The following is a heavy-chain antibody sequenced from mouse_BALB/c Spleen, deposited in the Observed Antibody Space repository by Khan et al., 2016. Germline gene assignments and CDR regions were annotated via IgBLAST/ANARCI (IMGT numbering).Heavy chain of an antibody. Sequence: QVRLQQSGAELMKPGASVKISCKATGYTFSTYWTEWVKQRPGHGLEWIGEILPGSGSINYNEKFKGKATFTADTSSNTAYMQLSSLTSDDSAVYYCSRGLGRGYFDYGGQGTTLTVSS. CDR1: GYTFSTYW. CDR3: SRGLGRGYFDY. V-gene: IGHV1-9*01. CDR2: ILPGSGSI. J-gene: IGHJ2*01.